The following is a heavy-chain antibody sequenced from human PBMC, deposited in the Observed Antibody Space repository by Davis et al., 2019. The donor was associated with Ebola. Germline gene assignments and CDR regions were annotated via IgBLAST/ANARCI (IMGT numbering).Heavy chain of an antibody. CDR3: ARDRGGDYSFDY. J-gene: IGHJ4*02. Sequence: ASAKVSCKASGYTFTSYAMHWVRQAPGQRLEWMGWINAGNGNTKYSQKFQGRVTITRDTSASTAYMELSSLRSEDTSVYYCARDRGGDYSFDYWGQGTLVTVSS. CDR2: INAGNGNT. CDR1: GYTFTSYA. V-gene: IGHV1-3*01. D-gene: IGHD3-10*01.